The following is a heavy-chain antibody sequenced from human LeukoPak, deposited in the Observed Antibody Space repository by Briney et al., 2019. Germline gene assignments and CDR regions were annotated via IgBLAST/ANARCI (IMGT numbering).Heavy chain of an antibody. D-gene: IGHD3-9*01. J-gene: IGHJ6*02. CDR2: ISRSGDTL. V-gene: IGHV3-11*01. CDR3: AREVVIFPDYYYYGMDV. CDR1: EFPFRDYY. Sequence: GGSLRLSCAASEFPFRDYYMTWIRQAPGKGLEWISYISRSGDTLYYADSVEGRFTISRDNAKNSLFLQMNSLRADDTAVYYCAREVVIFPDYYYYGMDVWGQGTTVTVSS.